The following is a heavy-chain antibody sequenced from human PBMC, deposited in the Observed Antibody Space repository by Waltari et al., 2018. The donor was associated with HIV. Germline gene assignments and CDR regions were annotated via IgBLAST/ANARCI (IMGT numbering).Heavy chain of an antibody. Sequence: QVQLVQSGAEVKKPGASVKVSCKASGYTFTSYGISWVRQAPGQGLEWMGWASSYQGNTNEAQQIQGRVTLTTDTSTSTAYMELRSLRSDDTAVYFCARVAQYQYDFWSGYRFDYWGQGTLVTVSS. CDR3: ARVAQYQYDFWSGYRFDY. V-gene: IGHV1-18*01. J-gene: IGHJ4*02. CDR2: ASSYQGNT. CDR1: GYTFTSYG. D-gene: IGHD3-3*01.